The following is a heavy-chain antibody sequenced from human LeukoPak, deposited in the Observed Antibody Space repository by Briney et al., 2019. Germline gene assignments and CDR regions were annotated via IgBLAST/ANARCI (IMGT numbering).Heavy chain of an antibody. V-gene: IGHV3-30-3*01. CDR2: ISYDGSNK. D-gene: IGHD6-13*01. J-gene: IGHJ4*02. CDR3: AKDRPGIAAAGMGAFDY. Sequence: PGGSLRLSCAASGVTFSSYAMHWVRQAPGKGLEWVAVISYDGSNKYYADSVKGRFTISRDNSKNTLYLQMNSLRAENTAVYYCAKDRPGIAAAGMGAFDYWGQGTLVTVSS. CDR1: GVTFSSYA.